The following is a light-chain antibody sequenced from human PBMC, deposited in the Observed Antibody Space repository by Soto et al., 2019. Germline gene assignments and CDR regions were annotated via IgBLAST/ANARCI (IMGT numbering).Light chain of an antibody. CDR2: GAS. CDR1: ESVSSN. V-gene: IGKV3-15*01. Sequence: VLTQSPGTLTLSPGERVTLSCRASESVSSNLAWYQQKPGQAPRLLMYGASTRATGIPDRFSGSGSGTEFSLTISSLQSEDFAVYYCQQYDDWPPWTFGQGTKVDIK. J-gene: IGKJ1*01. CDR3: QQYDDWPPWT.